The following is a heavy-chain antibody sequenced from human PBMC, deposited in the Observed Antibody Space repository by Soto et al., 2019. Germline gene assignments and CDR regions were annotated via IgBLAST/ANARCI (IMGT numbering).Heavy chain of an antibody. CDR2: VSGSADST. Sequence: EVQLLDSGGGLVQPGGSLRLSCAASGFTFSHYGMSWVRQAPGTGLEWVSAVSGSADSTYYAESVKGRFTISRDNSKNTLYLQMNSLRAEDTAVYYCAKDRAMTTYYFDYWGQGTLVAVSS. CDR1: GFTFSHYG. CDR3: AKDRAMTTYYFDY. D-gene: IGHD4-17*01. J-gene: IGHJ4*02. V-gene: IGHV3-23*01.